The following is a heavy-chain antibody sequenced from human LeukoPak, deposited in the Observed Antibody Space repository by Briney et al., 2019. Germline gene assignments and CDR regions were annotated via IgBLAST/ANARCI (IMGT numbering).Heavy chain of an antibody. D-gene: IGHD6-13*01. V-gene: IGHV3-33*01. Sequence: PGGSLRLSCAASGFTFSSYGMHWVRQAPGKGLEWVGVIWYDGSNKYYADSVKGRLTISRDNSKNTLYLQMNSLRAEDTAVYYCARGYSSNWYPYYFDYWGQGTLVTVSS. CDR2: IWYDGSNK. CDR1: GFTFSSYG. J-gene: IGHJ4*02. CDR3: ARGYSSNWYPYYFDY.